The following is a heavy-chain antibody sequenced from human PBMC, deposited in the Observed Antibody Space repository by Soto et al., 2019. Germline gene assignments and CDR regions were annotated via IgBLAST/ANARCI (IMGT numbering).Heavy chain of an antibody. J-gene: IGHJ3*02. CDR1: GGTFSSYA. D-gene: IGHD2-21*02. CDR3: AREGCCGDCYSRVGAFDI. Sequence: QVQLVQSGAEVKKPGSSVKVSCKASGGTFSSYAISWVRQAPGQGLEWMGGIIPIFGTANYAQKFQGRVTITADESTSTAYMELSSLRSEDTAVYYCAREGCCGDCYSRVGAFDIWGQGTMVTVSS. V-gene: IGHV1-69*01. CDR2: IIPIFGTA.